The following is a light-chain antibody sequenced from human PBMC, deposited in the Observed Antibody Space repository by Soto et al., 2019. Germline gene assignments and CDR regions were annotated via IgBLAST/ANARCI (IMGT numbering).Light chain of an antibody. V-gene: IGLV1-44*01. J-gene: IGLJ3*02. CDR1: SSNIGSNT. CDR2: SNN. CDR3: AAWDDSLNGPW. Sequence: QSVLTQPPSASGTPGQRVTISCSGSSSNIGSNTVNWYQQLPGTAPKLLIYSNNQRPSGVPDRFSVSKSGTSASLAISGLQSEDEADYYCAAWDDSLNGPWFVGGTKLTVL.